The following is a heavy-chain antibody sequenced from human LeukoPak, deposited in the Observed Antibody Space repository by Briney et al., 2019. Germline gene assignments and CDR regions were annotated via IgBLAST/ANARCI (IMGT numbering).Heavy chain of an antibody. CDR3: ARDAVGATSYYYYMDV. V-gene: IGHV4-4*07. CDR2: IYTSGST. J-gene: IGHJ6*03. Sequence: SETLSLTCTVSGGSISSYYWSWIRQPAGKGLEWIGRIYTSGSTNYNPSLKSRVTISVDKSKNQFSLKLSSVTAADTAVHYCARDAVGATSYYYYMDVWGKGTTVTVSS. D-gene: IGHD1-26*01. CDR1: GGSISSYY.